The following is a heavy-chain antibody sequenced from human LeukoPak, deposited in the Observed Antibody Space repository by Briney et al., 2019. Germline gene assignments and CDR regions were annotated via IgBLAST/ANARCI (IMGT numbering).Heavy chain of an antibody. CDR2: INPNSGGT. D-gene: IGHD6-19*01. CDR1: GYTFTDYY. J-gene: IGHJ4*02. CDR3: ARDSHSSGWYVPDY. V-gene: IGHV1-2*02. Sequence: ASVKVSCKASGYTFTDYYMHWVRQAPGQGLEGMGWINPNSGGTDYAQKFQGRVTMTRDTSISTAYMELSSLTSDDTAVYYCARDSHSSGWYVPDYWGQGTLVTVSS.